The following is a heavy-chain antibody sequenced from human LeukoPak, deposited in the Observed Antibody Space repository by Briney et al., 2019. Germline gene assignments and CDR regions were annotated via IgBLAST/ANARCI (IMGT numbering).Heavy chain of an antibody. V-gene: IGHV1-2*06. CDR3: ARVPSYGYGVYYYYMDV. D-gene: IGHD5-18*01. Sequence: ASVEVSCKASGYTFTGYYMHWVRQVPGQGLEWMGRINPNSGGTNYAQKFQGRVTMTRDTSISTAYMELSRLRSDDTAVYYCARVPSYGYGVYYYYMDVWGKGTTVTVSS. CDR1: GYTFTGYY. J-gene: IGHJ6*03. CDR2: INPNSGGT.